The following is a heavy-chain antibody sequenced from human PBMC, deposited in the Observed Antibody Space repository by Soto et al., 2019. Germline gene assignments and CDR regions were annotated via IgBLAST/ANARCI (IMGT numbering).Heavy chain of an antibody. D-gene: IGHD6-13*01. CDR3: ARTAAAGKYYYGMDV. CDR2: IYPGDSDT. J-gene: IGHJ6*02. Sequence: GESLKISCKGSGYSFTSYWIGWVRQMPGKGLELMGIIYPGDSDTRYSPSFQGQVTISADKSISTAFLQWSSLKASDTAMYYCARTAAAGKYYYGMDVWGQGTTVTVSS. CDR1: GYSFTSYW. V-gene: IGHV5-51*01.